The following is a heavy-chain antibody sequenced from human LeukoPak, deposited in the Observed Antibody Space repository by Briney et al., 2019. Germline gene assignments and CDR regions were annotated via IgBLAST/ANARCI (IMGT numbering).Heavy chain of an antibody. V-gene: IGHV3-23*01. J-gene: IGHJ6*03. CDR1: GFTFSSYW. Sequence: GGSLRLSCAASGFTFSSYWMSWVRQAPGKGLEWVSAISGRSGSTYYADSVKGRFTISRDNSKNTLYLQMSSLRAEDTAVYYCAKFDGVQLWSPSYYYYMDVWGKGTTVTVSS. D-gene: IGHD5-18*01. CDR3: AKFDGVQLWSPSYYYYMDV. CDR2: ISGRSGST.